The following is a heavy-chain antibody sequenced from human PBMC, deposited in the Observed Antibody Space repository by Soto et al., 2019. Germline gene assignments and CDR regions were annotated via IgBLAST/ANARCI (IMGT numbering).Heavy chain of an antibody. CDR2: ISYDGSNK. Sequence: QVQLVESGGGVVQPGRSLRLSCAASGFTFSSYGMHWVRQAPGKGLEWVAVISYDGSNKYYADSVKGRFTISRDNSKNTLYLQMNSLRAEDTAVYYCAKDRTFLRSYYYYYGMDVWGQGTTVTVSS. J-gene: IGHJ6*02. V-gene: IGHV3-30*18. CDR1: GFTFSSYG. CDR3: AKDRTFLRSYYYYYGMDV. D-gene: IGHD4-17*01.